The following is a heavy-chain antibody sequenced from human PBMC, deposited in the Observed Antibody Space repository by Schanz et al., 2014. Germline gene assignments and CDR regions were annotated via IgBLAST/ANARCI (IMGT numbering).Heavy chain of an antibody. V-gene: IGHV3-66*01. CDR3: ASPPISVAGRLADF. J-gene: IGHJ4*02. Sequence: EVQVVESGGGLVQPGGSLRLSCAVSGFTVSANYMIWVRQPPGKGLEWVSLIDYAGSTNYADSVKGRMTVSRDTSKNALFLQMNNLRAKDTALYYCASPPISVAGRLADFWGQGILVAVSS. CDR2: IDYAGST. CDR1: GFTVSANY. D-gene: IGHD6-19*01.